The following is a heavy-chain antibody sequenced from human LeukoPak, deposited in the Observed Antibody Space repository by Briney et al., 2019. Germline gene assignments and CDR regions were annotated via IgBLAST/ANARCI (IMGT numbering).Heavy chain of an antibody. CDR3: ARDIAVAGTYDY. J-gene: IGHJ4*02. D-gene: IGHD6-19*01. CDR1: GFTFSSYA. Sequence: GGSLRLSCAASGFTFSSYAMHWVRPAPGRGGEWVAVISYDGSNKYYADSVKGRFTISRDNSKNTLYLQMNSLRAEDTAVYYCARDIAVAGTYDYCGQGTLVTVSP. CDR2: ISYDGSNK. V-gene: IGHV3-30*04.